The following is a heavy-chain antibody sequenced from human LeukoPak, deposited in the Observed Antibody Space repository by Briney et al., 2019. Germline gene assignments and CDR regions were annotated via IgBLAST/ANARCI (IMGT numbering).Heavy chain of an antibody. Sequence: GGSLRLSCAASGFTFSSYGMHWVRQAPGKGLEWVAFIRYDGSNKYYADSVKGRFTISRDNSKNSLYLQMNSLRAEDTAVYYCASGYYGSGSKGVWGQGTLVTVSS. J-gene: IGHJ4*02. V-gene: IGHV3-30*02. CDR2: IRYDGSNK. CDR3: ASGYYGSGSKGV. D-gene: IGHD3-10*01. CDR1: GFTFSSYG.